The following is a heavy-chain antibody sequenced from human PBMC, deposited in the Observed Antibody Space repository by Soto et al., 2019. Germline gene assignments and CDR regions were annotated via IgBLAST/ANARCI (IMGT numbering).Heavy chain of an antibody. V-gene: IGHV3-9*01. CDR3: AKGRGAAGTASWYFDL. J-gene: IGHJ2*01. D-gene: IGHD6-13*01. CDR1: GFTFDDYA. CDR2: ISWNSGSI. Sequence: DVQLVESGGGLVQPGRSLRLSCAASGFTFDDYAMQWVRQAPRKGLEWVSGISWNSGSIGYADSVEGRFTISRDNAKNSRYLERNSLRASDTALYYSAKGRGAAGTASWYFDLWGRGNPVTVSS.